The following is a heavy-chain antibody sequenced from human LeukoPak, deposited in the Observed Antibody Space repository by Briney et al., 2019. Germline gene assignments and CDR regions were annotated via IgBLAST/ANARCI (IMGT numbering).Heavy chain of an antibody. CDR2: INPNSGGT. CDR1: GYTFTGCY. CDR3: AREDYGDYVGDY. Sequence: ASVKVSCKASGYTFTGCYMHWVRQAPGQGLEGMGWINPNSGGTNYAQKFQGRVTMTRDTSISTAYMELSRLRSDDTAVYYCAREDYGDYVGDYWGQGTLVTVSS. J-gene: IGHJ4*02. V-gene: IGHV1-2*02. D-gene: IGHD4-17*01.